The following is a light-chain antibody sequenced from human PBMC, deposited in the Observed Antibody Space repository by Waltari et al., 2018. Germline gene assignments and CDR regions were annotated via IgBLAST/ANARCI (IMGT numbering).Light chain of an antibody. Sequence: EIVLTQSPATLSLSPGERATLSCRPSQSVNSQLAWYHHKPGQAPRLLIYDASIRVPGISARFSGSGSGTDFALTISSLEPEDFAVYYCQQRSKWPWSFGQGTKVEIK. CDR2: DAS. CDR3: QQRSKWPWS. V-gene: IGKV3-11*01. CDR1: QSVNSQ. J-gene: IGKJ1*01.